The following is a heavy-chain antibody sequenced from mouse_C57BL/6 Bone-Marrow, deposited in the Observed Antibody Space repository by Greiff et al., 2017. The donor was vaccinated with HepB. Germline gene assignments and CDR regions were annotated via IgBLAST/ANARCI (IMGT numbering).Heavy chain of an antibody. CDR3: ARDGYYSFAY. D-gene: IGHD2-3*01. CDR2: IYPRSGNT. Sequence: VQLQQPGAELVRPGSSVKLSCKASGYTFTSYGISWVKQRTGQGLEWIGEIYPRSGNTYYNEKFKGKATLTADKSSSTAYMELRSLTSEDSAVYFCARDGYYSFAYWGQGTLVTVSA. CDR1: GYTFTSYG. J-gene: IGHJ3*01. V-gene: IGHV1-81*01.